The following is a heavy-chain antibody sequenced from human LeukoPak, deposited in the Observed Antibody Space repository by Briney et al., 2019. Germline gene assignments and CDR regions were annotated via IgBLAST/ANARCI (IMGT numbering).Heavy chain of an antibody. CDR2: TSSSGGTT. D-gene: IGHD6-13*01. CDR3: QGAAAASFDY. CDR1: GFTFSNYA. J-gene: IGHJ4*02. Sequence: PGGSPRLSCAASGFTFSNYAMSWVRQAPGKGLEWVSGTSSSGGTTYYADSVKGRFTISRDNSKDTLYLQMNSLRAEDTAVYYCQGAAAASFDYWGQGTLVTVSS. V-gene: IGHV3-23*01.